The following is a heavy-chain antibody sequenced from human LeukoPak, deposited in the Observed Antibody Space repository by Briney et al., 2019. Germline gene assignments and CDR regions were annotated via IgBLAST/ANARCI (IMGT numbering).Heavy chain of an antibody. CDR2: IVSSSTYT. Sequence: PGGSLRLSCAASGFSFSDYHISWIRQAPGKGLEWISYIVSSSTYTKYADSVKGRFTISRDNAKNSVYLQMNSLRAEDTAVYYCARDRDAFDIWGHGTMVTVSS. CDR3: ARDRDAFDI. J-gene: IGHJ3*02. V-gene: IGHV3-11*06. CDR1: GFSFSDYH.